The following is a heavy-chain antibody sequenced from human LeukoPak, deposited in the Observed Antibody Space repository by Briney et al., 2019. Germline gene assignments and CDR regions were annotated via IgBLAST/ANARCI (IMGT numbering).Heavy chain of an antibody. V-gene: IGHV3-33*01. CDR1: GFTFSSYG. Sequence: PGGSLRLSCAASGFTFSSYGMHWVRQAPGKGLEWVAVIWYDGSNKYYADSVKGRFTISRDNSKNTLYLQMNSLRAEDTAVYYCARDGTYDSSGYYPSSSEYYFDYRGQGTLVTVSS. D-gene: IGHD3-22*01. CDR2: IWYDGSNK. CDR3: ARDGTYDSSGYYPSSSEYYFDY. J-gene: IGHJ4*02.